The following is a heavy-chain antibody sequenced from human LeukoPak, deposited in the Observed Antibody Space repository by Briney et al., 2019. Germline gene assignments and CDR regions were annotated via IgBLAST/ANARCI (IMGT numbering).Heavy chain of an antibody. CDR3: ARVQRIAAAAAFDI. Sequence: ASVKVSCKASGYTFTSYGISWVRQAPGQGLEWMGWISAYNGNTNYAQKLQGRVTMTTDTSTSTAYMELRSLRSDDTAVYYCARVQRIAAAAAFDIWGQGTMVTVSS. CDR2: ISAYNGNT. V-gene: IGHV1-18*01. CDR1: GYTFTSYG. D-gene: IGHD6-13*01. J-gene: IGHJ3*02.